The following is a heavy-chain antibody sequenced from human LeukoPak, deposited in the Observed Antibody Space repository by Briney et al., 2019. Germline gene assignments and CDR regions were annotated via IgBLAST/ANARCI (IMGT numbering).Heavy chain of an antibody. CDR2: IYYSGST. CDR3: ASPSRFMAAGTIVDAFDI. Sequence: PSETLSLTCTVSGGSISSSSYYWGRIRQPPGKGLEWIGSIYYSGSTYYNPSLKSRVTISVDTSKNQFSLKLSSVTAADTAVYYCASPSRFMAAGTIVDAFDIWGQGTMVTVSS. D-gene: IGHD6-13*01. V-gene: IGHV4-39*01. CDR1: GGSISSSSYY. J-gene: IGHJ3*02.